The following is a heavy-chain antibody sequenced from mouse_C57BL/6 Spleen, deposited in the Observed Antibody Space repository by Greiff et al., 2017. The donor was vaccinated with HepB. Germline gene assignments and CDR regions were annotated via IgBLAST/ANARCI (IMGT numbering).Heavy chain of an antibody. J-gene: IGHJ2*01. CDR1: GYTFTNYW. CDR2: IYPGGGYT. CDR3: ARVGNYSNYFDY. Sequence: VKLQESGAELVRPGTSVKMSCKASGYTFTNYWIGWAKQRPGHGLEWIGDIYPGGGYTNYNEKFKGKATLTADKSSSTAYMQFSSLTSEDSAIYYCARVGNYSNYFDYWGQGTTLTVSS. V-gene: IGHV1-63*01. D-gene: IGHD2-5*01.